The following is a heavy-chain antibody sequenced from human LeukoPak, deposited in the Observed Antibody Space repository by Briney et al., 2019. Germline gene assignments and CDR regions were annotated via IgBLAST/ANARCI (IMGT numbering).Heavy chain of an antibody. J-gene: IGHJ4*02. Sequence: SGPTLVNPTQTLTLTCTFSGFSLSTSGVGVGWIRQPPGKALEWLAFIYWNDDKRYSPSLKSRLTITKDTSKHQVVLIMTNMDPVDTATYYCAHSRYGSGTYYFFDYWGQGTLVTVSS. CDR3: AHSRYGSGTYYFFDY. D-gene: IGHD3-10*01. CDR2: IYWNDDK. V-gene: IGHV2-5*01. CDR1: GFSLSTSGVG.